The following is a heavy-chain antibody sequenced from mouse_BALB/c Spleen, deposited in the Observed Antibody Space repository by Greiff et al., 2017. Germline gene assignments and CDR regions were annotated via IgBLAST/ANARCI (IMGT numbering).Heavy chain of an antibody. CDR2: IDTSDSYT. J-gene: IGHJ3*01. CDR1: GYTFTDYW. Sequence: QVQLQQPGAELVMPGASVKMSCKASGYTFTDYWMHWVKQRPGQGLEWIGAIDTSDSYTSYNQKFKGKATLTVDESSSTAYMQLSSLTSEDSAVYYCARSIYYDYEEFAYWGQGTLVTVSA. D-gene: IGHD2-4*01. CDR3: ARSIYYDYEEFAY. V-gene: IGHV1-69*01.